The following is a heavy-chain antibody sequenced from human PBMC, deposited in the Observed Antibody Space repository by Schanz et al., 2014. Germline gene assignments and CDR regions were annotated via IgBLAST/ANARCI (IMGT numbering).Heavy chain of an antibody. J-gene: IGHJ4*02. CDR1: GDSMSTYY. V-gene: IGHV4-59*08. CDR2: ISYSGAT. D-gene: IGHD7-27*01. CDR3: ARHLTTWGRFDY. Sequence: QVQLQESGPGLVKPSETLSLTCTVSGDSMSTYYWSWIRQPPGKGLEWIGFISYSGATNYNPSLKSRTPISVDRSKNQSPRKRGSGTAADTAVYYCARHLTTWGRFDYWGQGTLLTVSS.